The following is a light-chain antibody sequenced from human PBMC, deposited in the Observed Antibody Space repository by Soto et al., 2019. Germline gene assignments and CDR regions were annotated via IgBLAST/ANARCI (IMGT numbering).Light chain of an antibody. CDR3: SSYKSSSTLPYV. V-gene: IGLV2-14*01. J-gene: IGLJ1*01. CDR1: SSDVGGYNL. CDR2: DDN. Sequence: QSALTQPASVSGSPGQSITISCTGTSSDVGGYNLVSWYQQYPDKAPKLMIFDDNTRPSGVSNRFSGSKSGNTASLTISGLQAEDEADYYCSSYKSSSTLPYVFGTGTKLTVL.